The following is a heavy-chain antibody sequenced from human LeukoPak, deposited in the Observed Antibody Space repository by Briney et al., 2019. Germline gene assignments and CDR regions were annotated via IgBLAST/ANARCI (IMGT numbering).Heavy chain of an antibody. J-gene: IGHJ6*03. Sequence: SETLSLTCTVSGDSISSYYWTWIRQPPGKGLEWIGCLYYSGSTDYNPSLKSRVTISVDTSKNQFSLRLSSVTAADTAVYYCARGVMVEYFYYYMDVWGKGTTVTVSS. CDR1: GDSISSYY. CDR3: ARGVMVEYFYYYMDV. CDR2: LYYSGST. V-gene: IGHV4-59*01. D-gene: IGHD3-10*01.